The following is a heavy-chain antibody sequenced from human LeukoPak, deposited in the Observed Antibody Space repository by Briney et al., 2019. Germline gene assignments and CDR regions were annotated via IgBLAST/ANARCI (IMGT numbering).Heavy chain of an antibody. J-gene: IGHJ6*02. D-gene: IGHD3-3*01. V-gene: IGHV1-69*13. Sequence: SVKVSCKASGGTFSSYAISWVRQAPGQGLEWMGGIIPIFGTANYAQKFQGRVTITADESTSTAYMELSGLRSEDTAVYYCARAKFFGVVIYYYYGMDVWGQGTTVTVSS. CDR3: ARAKFFGVVIYYYYGMDV. CDR2: IIPIFGTA. CDR1: GGTFSSYA.